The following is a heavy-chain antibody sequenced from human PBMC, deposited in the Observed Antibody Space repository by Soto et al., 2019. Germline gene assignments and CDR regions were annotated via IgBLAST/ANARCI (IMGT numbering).Heavy chain of an antibody. J-gene: IGHJ6*02. CDR3: ATQESSHYAMDV. CDR2: IYSSGSS. V-gene: IGHV4-4*07. Sequence: SETLRVPCGGSGGYMNRYYWSGIRQSAEKGLEWVGRIYSSGSSNYDPALGSRVTVSVDTSKNQLSLELSSVTAADGSVYYCATQESSHYAMDVWCQ. CDR1: GGYMNRYY.